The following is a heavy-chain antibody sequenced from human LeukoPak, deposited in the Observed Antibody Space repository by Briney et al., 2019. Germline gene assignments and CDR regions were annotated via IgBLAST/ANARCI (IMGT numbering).Heavy chain of an antibody. CDR1: GFTFSSYW. V-gene: IGHV3-7*01. Sequence: GGSLRLSCAASGFTFSSYWMSWVRQAPGKGLEWVANIKQDGSEKYYVDPVKGRFTISRDNAKNSLYLQMNSLRAEDTAVYYCARAYSIAAAEIDYWGQGTLVTVSS. J-gene: IGHJ4*02. CDR2: IKQDGSEK. D-gene: IGHD6-13*01. CDR3: ARAYSIAAAEIDY.